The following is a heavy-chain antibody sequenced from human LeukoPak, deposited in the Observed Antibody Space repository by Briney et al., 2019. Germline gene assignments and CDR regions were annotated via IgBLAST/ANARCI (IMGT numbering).Heavy chain of an antibody. CDR1: GGSISSYY. D-gene: IGHD6-19*01. CDR2: IYYSGST. Sequence: PSETLSLTCTVSGGSISSYYWSWIRQPPGKGLEWIGYIYYSGSTNYNPSLKSRVTISVDTSKNQSSLKLSSVTAADTAVYYCARFSSGWYYFDYWGQGTLVTVSS. J-gene: IGHJ4*02. V-gene: IGHV4-59*01. CDR3: ARFSSGWYYFDY.